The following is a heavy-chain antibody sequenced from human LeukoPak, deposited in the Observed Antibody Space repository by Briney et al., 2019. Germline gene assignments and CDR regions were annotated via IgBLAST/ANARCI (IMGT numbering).Heavy chain of an antibody. CDR1: GFTFSIYA. D-gene: IGHD1-26*01. J-gene: IGHJ4*02. Sequence: GGSLRLSCAAYGFTFSIYAMSWVRQAPGKGLEWVSAIGGSGSSTHYADSVKGRFTIFRDNSKNTLYLQMNSLRAEDTAVYYCARDRQSYHYPHFLDYWGQGTLVTVSS. CDR2: IGGSGSST. V-gene: IGHV3-23*01. CDR3: ARDRQSYHYPHFLDY.